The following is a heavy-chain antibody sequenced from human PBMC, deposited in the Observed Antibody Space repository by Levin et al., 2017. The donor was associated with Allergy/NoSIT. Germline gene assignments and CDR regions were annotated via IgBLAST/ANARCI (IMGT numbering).Heavy chain of an antibody. CDR1: GFSFSSYW. D-gene: IGHD6-13*01. J-gene: IGHJ4*02. V-gene: IGHV3-7*01. CDR2: IKQDGSEK. CDR3: ARGPTAAAAPFDY. Sequence: LSLTCAASGFSFSSYWMSWVRQAPGKGLEWVANIKQDGSEKYYVDSVKGRFTISRDNAKNSLYLQMNSLRAEDTAVYYCARGPTAAAAPFDYWGQGTLVTVSS.